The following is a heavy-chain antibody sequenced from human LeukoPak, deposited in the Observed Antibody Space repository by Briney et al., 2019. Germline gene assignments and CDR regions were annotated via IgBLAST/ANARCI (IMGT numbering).Heavy chain of an antibody. J-gene: IGHJ6*04. CDR1: GFTFSSYA. CDR2: ISYDGINK. CDR3: ARDRRVIVVVVAPYYYGMDV. D-gene: IGHD2-15*01. Sequence: GGSLRLSCAASGFTFSSYAMHWVRQAPGKGLEWVAVISYDGINKYYADSVKGRFTISRDNSKNTLYLQMNSLRAEDTAVYYCARDRRVIVVVVAPYYYGMDVWGKGTTVTVSS. V-gene: IGHV3-30*04.